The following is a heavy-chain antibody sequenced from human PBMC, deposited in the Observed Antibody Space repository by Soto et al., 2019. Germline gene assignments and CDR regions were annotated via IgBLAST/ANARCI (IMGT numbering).Heavy chain of an antibody. CDR1: GYTFTGYY. V-gene: IGHV1-46*01. CDR3: ASPDFDSGAPLYYSSMDV. D-gene: IGHD3-9*01. Sequence: QVQVVQSGAEVKKPGASVKISCKASGYTFTGYYIHWARQAPGRGLEWMGLINSNAGTTTYAQKFQGRVTMTRDTSTRTVYMGLSNLRFEDPAVYCCASPDFDSGAPLYYSSMDVWGQGTTVTVSS. J-gene: IGHJ6*03. CDR2: INSNAGTT.